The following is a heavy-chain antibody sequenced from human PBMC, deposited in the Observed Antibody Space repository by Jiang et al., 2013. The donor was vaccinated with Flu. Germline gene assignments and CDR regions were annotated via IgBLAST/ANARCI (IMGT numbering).Heavy chain of an antibody. CDR2: INAGNGNT. J-gene: IGHJ4*02. Sequence: SVKVSCKASGYTFTSYAMHWVRQAPGQRLEWMGWINAGNGNTKYSQKFQGRVTITRDTSASTAYMELSSLRSEDTAVYYCARDDCSSTSCYNFDYWGQGTLVTVSS. V-gene: IGHV1-3*01. CDR3: ARDDCSSTSCYNFDY. CDR1: GYTFTSYA. D-gene: IGHD2-2*02.